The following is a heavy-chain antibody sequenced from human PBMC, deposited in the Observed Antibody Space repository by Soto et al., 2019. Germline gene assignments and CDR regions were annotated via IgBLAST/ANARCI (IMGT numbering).Heavy chain of an antibody. D-gene: IGHD6-13*01. CDR3: AKDRSNTWSFDH. J-gene: IGHJ4*02. CDR2: TSFDGSYT. Sequence: QVQLVESGAGVVQPGMSLRVSCAASGFTFSSFGMHWLRQAPGKGLEWVAMTSFDGSYTYSADSVKGRFTISRDDSMHSVYLQMNSLRPEDTAVYYCAKDRSNTWSFDHWGQGTLVTVSS. V-gene: IGHV3-30*18. CDR1: GFTFSSFG.